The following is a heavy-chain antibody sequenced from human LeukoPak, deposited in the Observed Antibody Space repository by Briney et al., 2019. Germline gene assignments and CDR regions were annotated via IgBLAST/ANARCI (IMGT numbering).Heavy chain of an antibody. CDR2: INPNSGGT. Sequence: ASVKVSCKASGYTFNVYYMHWVRQAPGQGLEWMGRINPNSGGTNYAQKFQGRVTMTRDTSISTAYMELSRLRSDDTAVYYCAREYSSSRYYYYYYGMDVWGQGTTVTVSS. CDR1: GYTFNVYY. CDR3: AREYSSSRYYYYYYGMDV. D-gene: IGHD6-6*01. V-gene: IGHV1-2*06. J-gene: IGHJ6*02.